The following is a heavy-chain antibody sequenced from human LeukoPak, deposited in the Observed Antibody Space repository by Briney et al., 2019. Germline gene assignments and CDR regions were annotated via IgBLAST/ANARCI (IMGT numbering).Heavy chain of an antibody. V-gene: IGHV3-23*01. CDR1: GFTFSSYA. CDR2: ISDGGGST. J-gene: IGHJ6*03. CDR3: ARDASNWGYYYMDV. Sequence: GGSLRLSCAASGFTFSSYAMSWVRQAPGKGLEWVSGISDGGGSTDYADSVKGRFTISRDNSKNTLYLQMNSLRAEDTAVYYCARDASNWGYYYMDVWGKGTTVTISS. D-gene: IGHD7-27*01.